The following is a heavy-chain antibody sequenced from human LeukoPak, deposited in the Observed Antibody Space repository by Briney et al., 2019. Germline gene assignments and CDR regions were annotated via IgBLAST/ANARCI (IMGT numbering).Heavy chain of an antibody. D-gene: IGHD2-15*01. CDR2: IDPSGGST. CDR1: GYTFSTYY. Sequence: GASVKVSCKASGYTFSTYYMHWVRQAPGQGLEWMGVIDPSGGSTNYARKFQGRVTMTSDTSTSTVYMELNSLRSEDTAGYYCARGFCSGGSCYSYVYWGQGTLVTVSS. V-gene: IGHV1-46*01. J-gene: IGHJ4*02. CDR3: ARGFCSGGSCYSYVY.